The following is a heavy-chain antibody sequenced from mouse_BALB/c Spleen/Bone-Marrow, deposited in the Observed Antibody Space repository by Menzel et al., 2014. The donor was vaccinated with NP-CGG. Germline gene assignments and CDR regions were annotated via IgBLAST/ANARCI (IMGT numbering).Heavy chain of an antibody. CDR1: GYTFTSYW. CDR2: INPSTGYT. CDR3: ARHYRSYFDY. J-gene: IGHJ2*01. V-gene: IGHV1-7*01. D-gene: IGHD2-14*01. Sequence: QVQLQQSGAKLAKPGASVKMSCKASGYTFTSYWMHWVKQRPGQGLEWIGYINPSTGYTEYNQKFKDKATLTADKSSSTAYMQLSSLTSEDSAVYYCARHYRSYFDYWGQGTTLTVSS.